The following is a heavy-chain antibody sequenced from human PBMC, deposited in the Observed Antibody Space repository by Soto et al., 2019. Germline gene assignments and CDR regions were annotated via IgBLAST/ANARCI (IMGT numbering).Heavy chain of an antibody. CDR3: AKDGGVCSGGSCARNPIDY. J-gene: IGHJ4*02. CDR2: ISAYNGDT. D-gene: IGHD2-15*01. Sequence: ASVKVSCKASGYTFTTYGISWVRQAPGQGLEWMGWISAYNGDTNYAQILQGRVTMTTDTSTSTAYMELRSLRSDDTAVYYCAKDGGVCSGGSCARNPIDYWGQGTLVTVSS. V-gene: IGHV1-18*01. CDR1: GYTFTTYG.